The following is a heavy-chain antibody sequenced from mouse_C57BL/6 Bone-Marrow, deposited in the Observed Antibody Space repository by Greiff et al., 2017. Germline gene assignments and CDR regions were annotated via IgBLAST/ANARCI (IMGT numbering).Heavy chain of an antibody. D-gene: IGHD1-1*01. CDR2: IHPSDSDT. V-gene: IGHV1-74*01. Sequence: QVQLKQPGAELVKPGASVKVSCKASGYTFTSYWMHWVKQRPGQGLEWIGRIHPSDSDTNYNQKFKGKATLTVDKSSSTAYMQLSSLTSEDSAVYYCAILNTTVPDFMDYWGQGTSVTVSS. J-gene: IGHJ4*01. CDR1: GYTFTSYW. CDR3: AILNTTVPDFMDY.